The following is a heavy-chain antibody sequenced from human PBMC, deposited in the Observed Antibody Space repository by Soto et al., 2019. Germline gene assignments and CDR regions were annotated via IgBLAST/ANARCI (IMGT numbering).Heavy chain of an antibody. J-gene: IGHJ4*02. CDR2: INPNRGDT. V-gene: IGHV1-2*02. CDR1: GYTVTCYF. Sequence: ASVKVSCKASGYTVTCYFMQWVRQAPRQGLEWMGWINPNRGDTNYAPKFQGRVTMTRDTSINTASMDLSRLSSDDTAVYFCARVSIYYDSTGALDYWGQGTMVTVSS. D-gene: IGHD3-22*01. CDR3: ARVSIYYDSTGALDY.